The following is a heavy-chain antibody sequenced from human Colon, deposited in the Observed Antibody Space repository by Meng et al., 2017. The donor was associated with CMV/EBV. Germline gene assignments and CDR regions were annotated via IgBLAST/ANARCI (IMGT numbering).Heavy chain of an antibody. V-gene: IGHV3-11*04. J-gene: IGHJ4*02. CDR3: ARRYLSSFH. CDR1: GGSISTNNYY. CDR2: ISGTGITI. D-gene: IGHD3-9*01. Sequence: GGSLRLSCIVSGGSISTNNYYWGWIRQAPGKALEWISYISGTGITIYYADSVKGRFTISRDNAEDSVYLQMNSLTVEDTAVYYCARRYLSSFHWGQGTMVTVSS.